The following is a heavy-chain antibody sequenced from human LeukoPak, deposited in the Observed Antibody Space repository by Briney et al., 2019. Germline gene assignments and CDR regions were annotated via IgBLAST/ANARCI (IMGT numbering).Heavy chain of an antibody. J-gene: IGHJ4*02. V-gene: IGHV1-69*04. Sequence: ASVKVSCKASGGTFSSYAISWVRQAPGQGLEWMGRIIPIRGIANYAQKFQGRVTITADKSTSTAYMELSSLRSEDTAVYYCALIRTYGDYDYWGQGTLVTVSS. D-gene: IGHD4-17*01. CDR1: GGTFSSYA. CDR3: ALIRTYGDYDY. CDR2: IIPIRGIA.